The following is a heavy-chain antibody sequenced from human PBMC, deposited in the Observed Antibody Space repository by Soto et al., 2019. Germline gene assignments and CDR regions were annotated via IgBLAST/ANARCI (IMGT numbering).Heavy chain of an antibody. J-gene: IGHJ4*02. CDR3: ATDYDFWSGYYDY. CDR1: GFTFSSYA. D-gene: IGHD3-3*01. Sequence: GGSLRPSCAASGFTFSSYAMSWVRQAPGKGLEWVSAISGSGGSTYYADSVKGRFTISRDNSKNTLYLQMNSLRAEDTAVYYCATDYDFWSGYYDYWGQGTLVTVSS. CDR2: ISGSGGST. V-gene: IGHV3-23*01.